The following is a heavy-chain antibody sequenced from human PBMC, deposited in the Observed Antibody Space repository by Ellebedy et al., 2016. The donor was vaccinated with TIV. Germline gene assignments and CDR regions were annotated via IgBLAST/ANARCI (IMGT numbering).Heavy chain of an antibody. Sequence: MPSETLSLTCAVYGGPFSGYYWSWIRQSPGKGLDWIGEINHTGSTKYNPSFKSRVTISLGPSTSQFSLMLRSVTAADTAVYYCARVMPSGRTIQNNWFDPWGQGTVVTVSP. V-gene: IGHV4-34*01. D-gene: IGHD1/OR15-1a*01. CDR3: ARVMPSGRTIQNNWFDP. J-gene: IGHJ5*02. CDR1: GGPFSGYY. CDR2: INHTGST.